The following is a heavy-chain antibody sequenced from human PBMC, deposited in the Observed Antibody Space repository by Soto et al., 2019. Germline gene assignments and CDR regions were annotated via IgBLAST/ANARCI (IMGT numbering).Heavy chain of an antibody. Sequence: QVQLVESGGGVVQPGRSLRLSCAASGFTFSSYGMHWVRQAPGKGLEWVAVIWYDGSNKYYADSVKGRFTISRDNSKNTLYLQMNSLRAEDTAVYYCARDSRGYYAALGAFDIWGQGTMVTVSS. V-gene: IGHV3-33*01. CDR3: ARDSRGYYAALGAFDI. CDR1: GFTFSSYG. J-gene: IGHJ3*02. D-gene: IGHD3-22*01. CDR2: IWYDGSNK.